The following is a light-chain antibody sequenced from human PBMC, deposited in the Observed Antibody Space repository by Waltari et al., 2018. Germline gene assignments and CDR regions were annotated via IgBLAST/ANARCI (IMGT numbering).Light chain of an antibody. Sequence: EIVMTQSPATLSVSSGERATLSCRASQGVSSYLAWYQQKPGQAPRLLIYGASTRATGIPARFSGSGSGTEFTLTISSLQSEDFAVYYCQQYNNWPLTFGGGTKVEIK. J-gene: IGKJ4*01. CDR3: QQYNNWPLT. V-gene: IGKV3-15*01. CDR1: QGVSSY. CDR2: GAS.